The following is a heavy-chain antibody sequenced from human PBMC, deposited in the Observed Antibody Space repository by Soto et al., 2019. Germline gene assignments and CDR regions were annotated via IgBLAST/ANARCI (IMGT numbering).Heavy chain of an antibody. J-gene: IGHJ6*03. CDR1: GFTFKSYA. D-gene: IGHD2-15*01. Sequence: EEQLLESGGGSVQSGGSLRLSCEASGFTFKSYAMIWVRQAPGKGLEWVSAVSGTSGNTYYADSVRGRFTISRDNSKDTVYLQMNNLRAEDTAIYYCAISVVVVRGGYYMDVWGKGTTVTVSS. CDR2: VSGTSGNT. V-gene: IGHV3-23*01. CDR3: AISVVVVRGGYYMDV.